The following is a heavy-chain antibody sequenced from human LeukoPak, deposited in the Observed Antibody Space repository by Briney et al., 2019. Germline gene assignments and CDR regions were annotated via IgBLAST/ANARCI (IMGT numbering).Heavy chain of an antibody. D-gene: IGHD7-27*01. V-gene: IGHV3-21*01. J-gene: IGHJ2*01. CDR2: ISSSSSYI. CDR1: GFTFSSYS. Sequence: GGSLRLSCAASGFTFSSYSMNWVRQAPGKGLEWVSSISSSSSYIYYADSVKGRFTISRDNAKNSLYLQMNSLRAEDTAVYYCARVPNWPPNWYFDLWGRGTLVTVSS. CDR3: ARVPNWPPNWYFDL.